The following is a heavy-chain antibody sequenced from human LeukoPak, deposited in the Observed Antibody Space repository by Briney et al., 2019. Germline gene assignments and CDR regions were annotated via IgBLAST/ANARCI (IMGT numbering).Heavy chain of an antibody. J-gene: IGHJ6*03. CDR2: IYPGDSDT. CDR3: ARRGIVATIADYYYYYMDV. CDR1: GYSFTSYC. V-gene: IGHV5-51*01. D-gene: IGHD5-12*01. Sequence: GESLKISCKGSGYSFTSYCIGWVRQMPGKGLEWMVIIYPGDSDTTYSPSFQGQVTISADKSISTAYLHWSSLKASDTAMYYCARRGIVATIADYYYYYMDVWGKGTTVTVSS.